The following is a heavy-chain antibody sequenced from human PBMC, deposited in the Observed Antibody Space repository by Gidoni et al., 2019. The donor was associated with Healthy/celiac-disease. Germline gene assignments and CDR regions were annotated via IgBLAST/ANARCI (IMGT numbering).Heavy chain of an antibody. CDR2: IRSKAYGGTT. J-gene: IGHJ4*02. D-gene: IGHD2-2*01. CDR1: GFTFGDYA. V-gene: IGHV3-49*03. Sequence: EVQLVESGGGLVQPGRSLRLSCTASGFTFGDYAMSWFRQAPGKGLEWVGFIRSKAYGGTTEYAASVEGRFTISRDDSKSIAYLQMNSLKTEDTAVYYCTRGRPAAYIFDYWGQGTLVTVSS. CDR3: TRGRPAAYIFDY.